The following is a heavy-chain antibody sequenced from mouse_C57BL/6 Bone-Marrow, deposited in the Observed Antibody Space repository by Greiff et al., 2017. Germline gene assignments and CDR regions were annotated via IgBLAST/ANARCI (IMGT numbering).Heavy chain of an antibody. J-gene: IGHJ2*01. CDR1: GYTFTSYG. Sequence: QVQLQQSGAELARPGASVKLSCKASGYTFTSYGISWVKQRTGQGLEWIGEIYPRSGNTYYNEKIKGKATLTADKSSSTAYMELRSLTSEDSAVYFCARVRGWVPLTDYWGQGTTLTVSS. CDR3: ARVRGWVPLTDY. D-gene: IGHD3-2*02. CDR2: IYPRSGNT. V-gene: IGHV1-81*01.